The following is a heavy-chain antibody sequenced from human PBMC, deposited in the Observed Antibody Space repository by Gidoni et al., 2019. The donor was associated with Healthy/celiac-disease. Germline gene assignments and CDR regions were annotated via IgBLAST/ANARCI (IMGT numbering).Heavy chain of an antibody. CDR1: GFTFSSYE. Sequence: EVQLVESGGGLVQPGGSLRLSCAASGFTFSSYEMNWVRQAPGKGLEWVSYISSSGSTIYYADSVKGRFTISRDNAKNSLYLQMNSLRAEDTAVYYCAREDIVATFDIWGQGTMVTVSS. D-gene: IGHD5-12*01. CDR2: ISSSGSTI. V-gene: IGHV3-48*03. J-gene: IGHJ3*02. CDR3: AREDIVATFDI.